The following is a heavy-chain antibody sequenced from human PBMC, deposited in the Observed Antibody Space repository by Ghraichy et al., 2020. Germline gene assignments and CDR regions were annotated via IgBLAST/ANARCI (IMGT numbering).Heavy chain of an antibody. J-gene: IGHJ5*02. CDR2: VSGNSEKT. Sequence: ASVKVSCKTSGYTFLNYGITWVRQAPGQGLDWMGWVSGNSEKTHYAQNLQGRVTMTTDTSTSTAYMEMRGLTSDDTAVYYCARVVLPAAKNRFDTWGQGTLVTVSS. V-gene: IGHV1-18*04. CDR1: GYTFLNYG. D-gene: IGHD2-2*01. CDR3: ARVVLPAAKNRFDT.